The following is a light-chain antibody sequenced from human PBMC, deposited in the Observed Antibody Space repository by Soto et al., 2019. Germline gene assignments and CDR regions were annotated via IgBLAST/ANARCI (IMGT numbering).Light chain of an antibody. CDR1: QSVSSSY. Sequence: EIVLTQSPGTLSLSPGERATLSCRASQSVSSSYLAWYQQKPGQAPWLLIYGASSRATGIPDRFSGSGSGTDFTLTISRLAPEDFAVYYCQQYGSSRTFGQGTKVEIK. J-gene: IGKJ1*01. V-gene: IGKV3-20*01. CDR2: GAS. CDR3: QQYGSSRT.